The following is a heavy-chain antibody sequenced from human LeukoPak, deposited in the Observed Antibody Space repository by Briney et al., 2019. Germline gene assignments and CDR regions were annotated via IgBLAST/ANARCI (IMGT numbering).Heavy chain of an antibody. CDR1: GYTFTSYY. D-gene: IGHD1-26*01. Sequence: ASVKVSCKASGYTFTSYYMHWERQGPGQGLEWMGIINPSGGSTSHAQKFQGRVTMTRDMSTSTVYMELSTLRSEDTAVYYCARDIATRLGKAIDYCGQGTLVTVSS. V-gene: IGHV1-46*01. J-gene: IGHJ4*02. CDR3: ARDIATRLGKAIDY. CDR2: INPSGGST.